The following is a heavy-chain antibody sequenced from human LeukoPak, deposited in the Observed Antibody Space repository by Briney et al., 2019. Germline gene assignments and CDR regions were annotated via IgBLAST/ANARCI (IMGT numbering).Heavy chain of an antibody. CDR3: ARVPTTVVTLAPDY. V-gene: IGHV3-30-3*01. Sequence: GGSLRLSCAASGFTFSSYAMHWVRQAPGKGLEWVAVISYHGGDKYYADSVKGRFTISRDNSKNTLYLQMNSLRAEDTAVFYCARVPTTVVTLAPDYWGQGTLVTVSS. J-gene: IGHJ4*02. CDR2: ISYHGGDK. D-gene: IGHD4-23*01. CDR1: GFTFSSYA.